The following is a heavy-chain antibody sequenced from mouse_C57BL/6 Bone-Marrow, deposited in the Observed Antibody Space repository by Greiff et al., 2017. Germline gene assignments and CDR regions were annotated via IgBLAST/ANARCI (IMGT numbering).Heavy chain of an antibody. Sequence: EVMLVASGEGLVKPGGSLKLSCAASGFTFSSYAMSWVRQTPEKRLEWVAYISSGGDYIYYADTVKGRFTISRDNARNTLYLQMSSLKSEDTAMYYCTREYDYSWFAYWGQGTLVTVAA. J-gene: IGHJ3*01. CDR1: GFTFSSYA. D-gene: IGHD2-4*01. V-gene: IGHV5-9-1*02. CDR3: TREYDYSWFAY. CDR2: ISSGGDYI.